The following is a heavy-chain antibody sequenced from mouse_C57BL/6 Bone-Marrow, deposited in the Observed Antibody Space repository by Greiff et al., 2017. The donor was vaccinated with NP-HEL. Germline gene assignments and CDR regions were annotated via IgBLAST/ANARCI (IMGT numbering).Heavy chain of an antibody. Sequence: QVQLQQPGAELVKPGASVKLSCKASGYTFTSYCMHWVKQGPGQGLEWIGMIHPNSGSTNYNEKFKSKATLTVDKSSSTAYMQLSSLTSEDSAVYYCAYDGYYVWYFDVWGTGTTVTVSS. CDR2: IHPNSGST. D-gene: IGHD2-3*01. CDR1: GYTFTSYC. V-gene: IGHV1-64*01. J-gene: IGHJ1*03. CDR3: AYDGYYVWYFDV.